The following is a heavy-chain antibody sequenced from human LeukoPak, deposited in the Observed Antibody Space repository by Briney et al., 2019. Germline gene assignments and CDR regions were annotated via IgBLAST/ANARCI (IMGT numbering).Heavy chain of an antibody. V-gene: IGHV4-59*01. J-gene: IGHJ4*02. D-gene: IGHD5-12*01. Sequence: SETLSLTCTVSGGSISSYYWSWIRQPPGKGLEWIGYIYYSGSTNYNPSLKSRVTISVDTSKNQFSLKLSSVTAADTAVYYCARARGYSGYERATLFFDYWGQGTLVTVSS. CDR2: IYYSGST. CDR1: GGSISSYY. CDR3: ARARGYSGYERATLFFDY.